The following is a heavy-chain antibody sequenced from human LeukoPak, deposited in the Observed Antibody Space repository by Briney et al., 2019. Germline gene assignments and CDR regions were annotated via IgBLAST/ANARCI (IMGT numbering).Heavy chain of an antibody. CDR2: INSDGSST. J-gene: IGHJ2*01. CDR1: GFTFSSYW. V-gene: IGHV3-74*01. Sequence: GGSLRLSCAASGFTFSSYWMHWVRQAPGKGLVWVSRINSDGSSTSYADSVKGRFIISRDNAKNTLYLQMNSLRAEDTAVYYCAKGDSSGYNLYFDLWGRGTLVTVSS. D-gene: IGHD3-22*01. CDR3: AKGDSSGYNLYFDL.